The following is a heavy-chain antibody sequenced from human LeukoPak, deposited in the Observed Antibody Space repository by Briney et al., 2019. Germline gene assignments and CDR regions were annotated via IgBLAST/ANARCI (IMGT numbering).Heavy chain of an antibody. CDR2: ISGSGGST. Sequence: PGGSLRLSCAASGFTFSSYAMSWVRQAPGKGLEWGSPISGSGGSTYYADSVRGRVTISRDNAKNSLYLQMNSLRAEDTAVYYCARDQGPGTLDYWGQGTLVTVSS. CDR3: ARDQGPGTLDY. CDR1: GFTFSSYA. J-gene: IGHJ4*02. V-gene: IGHV3-23*01. D-gene: IGHD6-13*01.